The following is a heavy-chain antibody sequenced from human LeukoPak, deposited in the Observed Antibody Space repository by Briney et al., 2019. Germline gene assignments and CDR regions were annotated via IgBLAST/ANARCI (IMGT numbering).Heavy chain of an antibody. Sequence: SETLSLTCAVYGGSFSGYYWSWIRQPPGKGLEWIGEINHSGSTNYNPSLKSRVTISVDTSKNQFSLKLSSVTAADTAVYYCARHEKGGVVVAATVFDYWGQGTLVTVSS. J-gene: IGHJ4*02. CDR3: ARHEKGGVVVAATVFDY. D-gene: IGHD2-15*01. V-gene: IGHV4-34*01. CDR2: INHSGST. CDR1: GGSFSGYY.